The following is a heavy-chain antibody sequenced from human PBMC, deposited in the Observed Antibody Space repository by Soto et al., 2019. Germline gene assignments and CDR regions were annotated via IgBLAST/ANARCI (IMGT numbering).Heavy chain of an antibody. V-gene: IGHV3-7*02. Sequence: EVQVVEPGGGLVQPGGSLRLSCAGSGFIFTDYWMTWIRQAPGKGLEWVANIKKDGSEKYYVDSVKGRFTISRENAKKSMYLQMNSLRVEDTGVYYCVVGTGWVSDHWGQGTPVNVSS. CDR3: VVGTGWVSDH. CDR1: GFIFTDYW. J-gene: IGHJ4*02. D-gene: IGHD6-19*01. CDR2: IKKDGSEK.